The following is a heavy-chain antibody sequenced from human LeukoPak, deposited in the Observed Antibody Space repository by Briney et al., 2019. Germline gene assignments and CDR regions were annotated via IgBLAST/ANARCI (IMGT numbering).Heavy chain of an antibody. CDR1: GGSISNYY. CDR2: VYYSGST. CDR3: AREVGSGSYRTYYYYYYYMDV. D-gene: IGHD1-26*01. J-gene: IGHJ6*03. Sequence: SETLSLTCTVSGGSISNYYWSWIRQPPGKGLEWIGYVYYSGSTNYNPSLKSRVTISVDTSKNQFSLRLSSVTAADTAVYYCAREVGSGSYRTYYYYYYYMDVWGKGTTVTISS. V-gene: IGHV4-59*01.